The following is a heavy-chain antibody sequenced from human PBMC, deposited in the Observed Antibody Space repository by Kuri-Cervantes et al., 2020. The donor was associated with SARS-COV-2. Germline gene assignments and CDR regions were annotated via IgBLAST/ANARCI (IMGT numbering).Heavy chain of an antibody. CDR2: IKQDGSEK. Sequence: GESLKISCAASGFTFSSCWMSWVRQAPGKGLEWVANIKQDGSEKYYVDSVKGRFTISRDNAKNSLYLQMNSLRAEDTAVYYCARDYYDSSGYSSFDYWGQGTLVTVSS. J-gene: IGHJ4*02. CDR3: ARDYYDSSGYSSFDY. V-gene: IGHV3-7*05. D-gene: IGHD3-22*01. CDR1: GFTFSSCW.